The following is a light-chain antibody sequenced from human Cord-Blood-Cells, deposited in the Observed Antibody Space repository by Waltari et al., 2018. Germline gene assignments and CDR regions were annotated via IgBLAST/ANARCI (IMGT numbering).Light chain of an antibody. CDR1: QSVSSN. V-gene: IGKV3-11*01. J-gene: IGKJ5*01. CDR2: DAS. Sequence: DIVLTQSPATLSLSPGERATLSCRASQSVSSNLAWYQQKPGQPPRLLIYDASNRATGIPARFSGSGSGTDFTLTISSLEPEDFAVYDCQQRSNWPITFGQGTRLEIK. CDR3: QQRSNWPIT.